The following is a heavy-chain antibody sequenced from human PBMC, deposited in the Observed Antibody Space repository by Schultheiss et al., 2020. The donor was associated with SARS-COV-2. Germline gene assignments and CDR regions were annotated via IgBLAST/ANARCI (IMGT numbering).Heavy chain of an antibody. CDR2: ISSSGSTI. Sequence: SCAASGFTFSDYYMSWIRQAPGKGLEWVSYISSSGSTIYYADSVKGRFTISRDNAKNSLYLQMNSLRAEDTAVYYCARAPIYDFWSGYHMDYWGQGTLVTVSS. D-gene: IGHD3-3*01. CDR3: ARAPIYDFWSGYHMDY. CDR1: GFTFSDYY. J-gene: IGHJ4*02. V-gene: IGHV3-11*04.